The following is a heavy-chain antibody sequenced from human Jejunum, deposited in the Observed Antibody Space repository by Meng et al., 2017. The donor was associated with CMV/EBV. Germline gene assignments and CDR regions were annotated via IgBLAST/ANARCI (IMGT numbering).Heavy chain of an antibody. CDR2: ISDSGGTT. CDR1: FTFSNYA. CDR3: AKDYGGNTAASDAFDI. J-gene: IGHJ3*02. Sequence: FTFSNYAMKWVRQAPGTGQEWVSAISDSGGTTHYAGSVQCRFTISRDNSKNTVYLQMSSLRVEDTAVYYCAKDYGGNTAASDAFDIWGQGTVVTVSS. V-gene: IGHV3-23*01. D-gene: IGHD4-23*01.